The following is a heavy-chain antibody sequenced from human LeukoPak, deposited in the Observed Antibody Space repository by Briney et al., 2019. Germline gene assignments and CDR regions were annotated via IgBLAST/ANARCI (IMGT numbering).Heavy chain of an antibody. Sequence: PGGSLRLSCAASGFTFSKYWMLWVRHVPGKGLESVSRINTDGTVTTYADSVKGRFTDSRDNADNTMFLQMNSVRDEDTAVYYCATKQWLAPPPDSWGQGTPVTVSS. D-gene: IGHD6-19*01. CDR1: GFTFSKYW. J-gene: IGHJ4*02. V-gene: IGHV3-74*01. CDR3: ATKQWLAPPPDS. CDR2: INTDGTVT.